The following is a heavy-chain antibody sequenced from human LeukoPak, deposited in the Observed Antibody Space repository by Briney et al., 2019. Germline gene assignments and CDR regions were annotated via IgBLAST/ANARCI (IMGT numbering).Heavy chain of an antibody. J-gene: IGHJ4*02. CDR1: GFTFSSYA. CDR3: ARDLGYCSSTSCYEGGY. CDR2: IIPIFGTA. Sequence: PGRSLRLSCAASGFTFSSYAISWVRQAPGQGLEWMGGIIPIFGTANYAQKFQGRVTITADESTSTAYMELSSLRSEDTAVYYCARDLGYCSSTSCYEGGYWGQGTLVTVSS. V-gene: IGHV1-69*01. D-gene: IGHD2-2*01.